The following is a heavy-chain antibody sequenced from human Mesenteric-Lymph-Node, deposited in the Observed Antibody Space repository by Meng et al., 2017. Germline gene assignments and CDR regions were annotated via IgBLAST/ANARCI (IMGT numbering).Heavy chain of an antibody. V-gene: IGHV4-39*01. CDR1: GGPINSSSYY. Sequence: LRLQEPGPGLVKPSETLSLTCTVSGGPINSSSYYWGWIRQPPGKGLEWIGSIYYSGRTYYNPSLKSRVTISVDTSKNQFSLKLSSVTAADTAVYYCARPIAAAGWFDPWGQGTLVTVSS. J-gene: IGHJ5*02. CDR2: IYYSGRT. D-gene: IGHD6-13*01. CDR3: ARPIAAAGWFDP.